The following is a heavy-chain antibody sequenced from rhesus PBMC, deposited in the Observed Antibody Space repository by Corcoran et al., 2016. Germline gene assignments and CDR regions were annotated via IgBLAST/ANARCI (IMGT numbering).Heavy chain of an antibody. V-gene: IGHV4-147*01. CDR1: GGSISSDY. CDR3: ARAPSDHPHSNYDRFDV. Sequence: QVQLQESGPGLVKPSETLSLSCAVSGGSISSDYWHGLHQPPGKGLEGIGRLYAPRGTTRYNPSLTSRVTISADTSKNQFSLKLSSVTVADTAVYFCARAPSDHPHSNYDRFDVWGPGVLVTVSS. D-gene: IGHD4-23*01. J-gene: IGHJ5-1*01. CDR2: LYAPRGTT.